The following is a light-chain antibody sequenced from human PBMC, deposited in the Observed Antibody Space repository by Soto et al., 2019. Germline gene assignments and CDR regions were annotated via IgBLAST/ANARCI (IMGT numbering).Light chain of an antibody. Sequence: DIQMTQSPSTLSASVGDRVTITCRASQSISNWLAWYQQKPGKAPKLLIYKASNLEGGVPSRFSGSGSGTEFSLTISSLQPDDFATYYCHQYNSFSWTFGQGTKVEIK. J-gene: IGKJ1*01. CDR1: QSISNW. V-gene: IGKV1-5*03. CDR3: HQYNSFSWT. CDR2: KAS.